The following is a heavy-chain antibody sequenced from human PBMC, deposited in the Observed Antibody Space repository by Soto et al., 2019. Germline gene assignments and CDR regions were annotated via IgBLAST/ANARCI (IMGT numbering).Heavy chain of an antibody. D-gene: IGHD2-2*01. Sequence: PSETLSLTCTVSGGSISISSYYWGWIRQPPGKGVEWIGSIYYSGSTYYNPSLKSRVTISVDTSKNQFSLKLSSVTAADTAVYYCARQKDIVVVNYDHWGKGTLVTVSS. J-gene: IGHJ4*02. CDR1: GGSISISSYY. CDR3: ARQKDIVVVNYDH. V-gene: IGHV4-39*01. CDR2: IYYSGST.